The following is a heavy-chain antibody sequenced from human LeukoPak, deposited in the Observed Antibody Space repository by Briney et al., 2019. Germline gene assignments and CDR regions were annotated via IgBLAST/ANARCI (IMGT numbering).Heavy chain of an antibody. CDR1: GGSISSYY. J-gene: IGHJ6*03. CDR2: IYYSGST. Sequence: PSETLSLTCTVSGGSISSYYWSWIRQPPGKGLEWIGYIYYSGSTNYNPSLKSRVTISVDTSKNQLSLKLSSVIAADTAVYYCARGIVVVPAAIPYYYMDVWGKGTTVTVSS. CDR3: ARGIVVVPAAIPYYYMDV. V-gene: IGHV4-59*01. D-gene: IGHD2-2*02.